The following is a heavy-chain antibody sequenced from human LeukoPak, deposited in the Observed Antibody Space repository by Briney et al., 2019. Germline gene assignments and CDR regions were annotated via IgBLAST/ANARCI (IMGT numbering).Heavy chain of an antibody. Sequence: SETLSLTCTVSGGSISSYFWGWIRQPPGKGPEWIGYIYYSGSTNYNPSLKSRVTISVDTSKNHFSLRLTSVTAADTAVYYCARVATGAGYFDLWGRGTLVTVSS. V-gene: IGHV4-59*01. D-gene: IGHD1-14*01. CDR1: GGSISSYF. J-gene: IGHJ2*01. CDR2: IYYSGST. CDR3: ARVATGAGYFDL.